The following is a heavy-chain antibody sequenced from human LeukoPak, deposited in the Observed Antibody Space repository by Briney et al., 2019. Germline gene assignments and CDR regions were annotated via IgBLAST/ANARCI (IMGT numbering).Heavy chain of an antibody. CDR2: INYSGTT. CDR3: ARRLAGGGNSDY. D-gene: IGHD2-15*01. CDR1: GGSFSSSSYH. J-gene: IGHJ4*02. Sequence: PSETLSLTCTVSGGSFSSSSYHWGWIRQPPGKGLEWIGNINYSGTTYYSPSLKSRVTISIDTSKNQFSLKLSSVTAADTAVYYCARRLAGGGNSDYWGQGTLVTVSS. V-gene: IGHV4-39*01.